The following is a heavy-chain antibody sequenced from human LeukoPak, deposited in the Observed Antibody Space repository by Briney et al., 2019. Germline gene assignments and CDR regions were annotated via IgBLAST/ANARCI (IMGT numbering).Heavy chain of an antibody. V-gene: IGHV3-30-3*02. CDR2: ISSDGTNR. CDR1: GFXFSGYA. CDR3: AKREAYGGNSPRWFDP. D-gene: IGHD4-23*01. Sequence: GGSLRLSCAASGFXFSGYAIHWVRQAPGKGLEWVAVISSDGTNRYNADSVKGRFTISRDNSKKTLYLQMNSLRAEDTAVYYCAKREAYGGNSPRWFDPWGQGTLVTVSS. J-gene: IGHJ5*02.